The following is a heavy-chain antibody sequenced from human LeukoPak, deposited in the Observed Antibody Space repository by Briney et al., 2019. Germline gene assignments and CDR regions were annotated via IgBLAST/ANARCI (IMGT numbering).Heavy chain of an antibody. D-gene: IGHD2-2*01. V-gene: IGHV4-59*01. CDR3: ARASVVPAAMFDY. J-gene: IGHJ4*02. CDR2: IYYGGST. Sequence: PSETLSLTCTVSGGSISSYYWSWIRQPPGKGLEWIGYIYYGGSTNYNPSLKSRVTISVDTSKNQFSLKLSSVTAADTAVYYRARASVVPAAMFDYWGQGTLVTVSS. CDR1: GGSISSYY.